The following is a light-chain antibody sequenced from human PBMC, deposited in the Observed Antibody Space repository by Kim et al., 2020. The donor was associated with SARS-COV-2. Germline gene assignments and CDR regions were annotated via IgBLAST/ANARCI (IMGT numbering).Light chain of an antibody. CDR1: QSSSSY. CDR3: QQSYTTGYT. Sequence: ASLRARVTSTCPASQSSSSYLNGCQQKQGKAPNLLIYATSRLRSGVPTRFSGSGSGTDFTLRISSLQPEDFATYYCQQSYTTGYTFGQGTKLEI. CDR2: ATS. J-gene: IGKJ2*01. V-gene: IGKV1-39*01.